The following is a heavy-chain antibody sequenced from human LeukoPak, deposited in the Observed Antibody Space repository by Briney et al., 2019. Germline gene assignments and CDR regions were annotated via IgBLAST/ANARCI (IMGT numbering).Heavy chain of an antibody. CDR2: IKSKTDGGTT. V-gene: IGHV3-15*01. J-gene: IGHJ4*02. CDR1: GFTFTNAW. D-gene: IGHD3-16*02. Sequence: GGSLRLPCAASGFTFTNAWMSWVRQAPGKGLEWVGRIKSKTDGGTTDYAAPVKGRFTISKDDSKNTLYLQMNSLKTEDTAVYYCATTPYDYVWGSYRPFDYWGQGTLVTVSS. CDR3: ATTPYDYVWGSYRPFDY.